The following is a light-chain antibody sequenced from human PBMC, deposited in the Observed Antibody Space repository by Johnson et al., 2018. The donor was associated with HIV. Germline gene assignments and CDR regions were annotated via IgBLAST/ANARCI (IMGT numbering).Light chain of an antibody. Sequence: QSVLTQPPSVSAAPGQKVTISCSGSSSNIGNNYVSWYQQLPGTAPKLLIYDNNKRPSGIPDRFSGSKSGTSATLGITGLPTGDEADYYCGTWNSSLSVQNYGFGTGTKVTVV. V-gene: IGLV1-51*01. CDR1: SSNIGNNY. CDR2: DNN. CDR3: GTWNSSLSVQNYG. J-gene: IGLJ1*01.